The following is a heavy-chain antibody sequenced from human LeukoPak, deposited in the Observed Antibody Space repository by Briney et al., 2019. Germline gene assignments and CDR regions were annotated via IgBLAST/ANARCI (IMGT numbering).Heavy chain of an antibody. J-gene: IGHJ6*03. CDR2: IYYSGST. Sequence: TSETLSLTCTVSGGSISSYYWSWIRQPPGKGLEWIGYIYYSGSTNYNPSLKSRVTISVDTSKNQFSLKLSSVTAADTAVYYCARRGIYYYYYMDVWGKGTTVTISS. CDR3: ARRGIYYYYYMDV. V-gene: IGHV4-59*01. CDR1: GGSISSYY. D-gene: IGHD6-13*01.